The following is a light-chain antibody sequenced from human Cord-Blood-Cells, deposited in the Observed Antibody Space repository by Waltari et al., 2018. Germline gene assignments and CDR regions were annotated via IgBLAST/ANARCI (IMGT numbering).Light chain of an antibody. Sequence: EIVLTQSPATLSLSPGERATLSCRARQRVSSYLAWYQQKPGQAPRLLIYDASNRATGIPARFSGSGSGTDFTLTISSLEPEDFAVYYCQQRSNWPRTFGQGTKVEIK. J-gene: IGKJ1*01. CDR2: DAS. V-gene: IGKV3-11*01. CDR1: QRVSSY. CDR3: QQRSNWPRT.